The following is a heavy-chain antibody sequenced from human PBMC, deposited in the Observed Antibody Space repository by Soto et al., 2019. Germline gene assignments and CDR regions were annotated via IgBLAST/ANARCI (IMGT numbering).Heavy chain of an antibody. CDR2: VYYTGTT. J-gene: IGHJ4*02. D-gene: IGHD6-13*01. Sequence: SATLSLTCPVAGDSIKSSYWPWDRQPPRKGLEWIGYVYYTGTTNSNPSLKSRVTISADTSKNLFSLKVVSVTPADTAVYFCAKDMSGGSSWYEFDSWGPGTLVTVSS. CDR1: GDSIKSSY. CDR3: AKDMSGGSSWYEFDS. V-gene: IGHV4-59*01.